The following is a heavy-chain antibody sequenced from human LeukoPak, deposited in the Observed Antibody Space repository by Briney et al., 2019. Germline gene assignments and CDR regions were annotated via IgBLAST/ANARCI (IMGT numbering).Heavy chain of an antibody. CDR2: INPSNGDT. J-gene: IGHJ4*02. D-gene: IGHD1-1*01. CDR3: ARESDVGKDFDC. Sequence: GASVKVSCKASGYTFTYHYIHLVRQAPGQGLEWMGIINPSNGDTNYAQRFQGRVTMTRHTSTSTVYMELSSLDSKDTAVYYCARESDVGKDFDCWGQGTLVTVSS. CDR1: GYTFTYHY. V-gene: IGHV1-46*01.